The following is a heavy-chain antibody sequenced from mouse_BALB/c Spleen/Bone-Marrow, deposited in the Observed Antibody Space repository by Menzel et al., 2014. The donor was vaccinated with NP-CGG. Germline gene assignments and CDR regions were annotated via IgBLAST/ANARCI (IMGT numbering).Heavy chain of an antibody. D-gene: IGHD2-14*01. CDR2: NDPANGNA. V-gene: IGHV14-3*02. J-gene: IGHJ2*01. CDR1: GFNIKDTY. Sequence: EVKLVESGAELVKPGASVKLSCTASGFNIKDTYMHWVKQRPEQGLEWIGRNDPANGNAKYDPKFQGKATITADTSSNTAYLQLSSLTSEDTAVYYCARYRLGTYFDFWGQGTTLTVSS. CDR3: ARYRLGTYFDF.